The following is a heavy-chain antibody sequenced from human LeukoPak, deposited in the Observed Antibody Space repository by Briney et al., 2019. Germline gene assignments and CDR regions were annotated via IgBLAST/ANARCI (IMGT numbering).Heavy chain of an antibody. V-gene: IGHV1-8*03. Sequence: ASVKVSCKASGYSFTRYDIHWVRQATGQGLEWMGWMNPNSGKTGYAQNFQGRVTITRNASTTTAYMELSSLRFEDTAVYYCARPPYSSSSYAFDIWGQGTMVTVSS. J-gene: IGHJ3*02. CDR1: GYSFTRYD. CDR3: ARPPYSSSSYAFDI. D-gene: IGHD6-6*01. CDR2: MNPNSGKT.